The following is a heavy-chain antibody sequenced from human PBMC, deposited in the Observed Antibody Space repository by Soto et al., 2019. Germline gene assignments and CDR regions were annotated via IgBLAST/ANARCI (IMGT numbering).Heavy chain of an antibody. V-gene: IGHV3-30-3*01. CDR2: MSFDETKK. CDR3: ARSHAPYYYDTTGFFFGLDV. D-gene: IGHD3-22*01. Sequence: QVRLVESGGALFQPGSPLRLPCAASGFPFRNMAMHWVRRAPARGLEWVAVMSFDETKKYHAASVEGRFTISRDNSQNTLDLQMNSLRAEDTALYYCARSHAPYYYDTTGFFFGLDVWGQGTTVVVSS. J-gene: IGHJ6*02. CDR1: GFPFRNMA.